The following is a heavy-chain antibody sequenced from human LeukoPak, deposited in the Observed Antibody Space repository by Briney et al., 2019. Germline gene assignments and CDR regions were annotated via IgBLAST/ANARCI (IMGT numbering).Heavy chain of an antibody. D-gene: IGHD3-9*01. Sequence: ASVKVSCKPPGYTFTTFPINWVRQAPGQGLEWMGWINTTTGNPTYAQGLTGQFVFSLDTSVSTAYLQITSLKTEDIGVYYCARGHDTTGYFAYWGQGSLVTVSS. CDR2: INTTTGNP. CDR1: GYTFTTFP. J-gene: IGHJ4*02. V-gene: IGHV7-4-1*02. CDR3: ARGHDTTGYFAY.